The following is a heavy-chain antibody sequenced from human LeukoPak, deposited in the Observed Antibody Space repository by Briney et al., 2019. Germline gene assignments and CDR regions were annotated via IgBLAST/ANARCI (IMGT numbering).Heavy chain of an antibody. D-gene: IGHD1-26*01. CDR3: AGLSRYSMWY. V-gene: IGHV3-7*01. CDR2: IKKDGSEK. Sequence: PGGSLRLSCAASGFTFSTYWMSWVRQAPGKGLEWVASIKKDGSEKYYVDSVKGRFTISRDNAKNSLYLQMNSLRAEDTALYYCAGLSRYSMWYWGQGTLVTVSS. J-gene: IGHJ4*02. CDR1: GFTFSTYW.